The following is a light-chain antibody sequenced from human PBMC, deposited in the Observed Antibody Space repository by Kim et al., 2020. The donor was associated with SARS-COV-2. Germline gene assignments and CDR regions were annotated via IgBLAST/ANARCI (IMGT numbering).Light chain of an antibody. CDR3: SSYTGTDNPFV. CDR2: QVS. J-gene: IGLJ1*01. Sequence: ALTQPPSASGSPGQSVTISCTGTSSDVGGYNSVSWYQQHPGKAPKLMIYQVSKRPSGVPDRFSGSKSGNTASLTVSGLQAEDEADYYCSSYTGTDNPFVFGTGTKVTVL. V-gene: IGLV2-8*01. CDR1: SSDVGGYNS.